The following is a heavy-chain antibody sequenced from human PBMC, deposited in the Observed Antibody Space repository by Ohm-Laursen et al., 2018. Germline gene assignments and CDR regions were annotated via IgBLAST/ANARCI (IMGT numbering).Heavy chain of an antibody. CDR1: GGSFSGYY. CDR2: INHSRST. J-gene: IGHJ4*02. CDR3: ARGFSGWWGRIDH. Sequence: SDTLSLTCTVYGGSFSGYYWNWIRQPPGKGLEWIGEINHSRSTKYNSSFKSRVTISVDTSKNQFSLKLSSVTAADTAVYYCARGFSGWWGRIDHWGQGILVTVSS. D-gene: IGHD6-19*01. V-gene: IGHV4-34*01.